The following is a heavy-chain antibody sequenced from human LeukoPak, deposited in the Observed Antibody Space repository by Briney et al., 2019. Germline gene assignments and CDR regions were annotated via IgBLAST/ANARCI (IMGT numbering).Heavy chain of an antibody. CDR3: ARDNSVRDEAWWFNP. Sequence: GGSLRLSCAASGFSFGSNYMTWVRQAPGKGLEWVSLIYSGGSTYYADSVKPRFTISTDNSKNTLYLQMNSLRAADTAVYYCARDNSVRDEAWWFNPWGQGTLVTVSS. CDR2: IYSGGST. J-gene: IGHJ5*02. V-gene: IGHV3-66*01. CDR1: GFSFGSNY. D-gene: IGHD5-24*01.